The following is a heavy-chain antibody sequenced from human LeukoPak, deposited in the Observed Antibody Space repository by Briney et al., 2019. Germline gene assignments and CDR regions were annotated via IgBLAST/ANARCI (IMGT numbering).Heavy chain of an antibody. J-gene: IGHJ4*02. CDR2: INTDGSTT. CDR3: AKGAWAADGPMGNNFAS. CDR1: GFTFSRYW. V-gene: IGHV3-74*01. D-gene: IGHD6-13*01. Sequence: GGSLRLSCAASGFTFSRYWMHWVRQAPGKGLVWVSRINTDGSTTSYADSVRGRFTISRDNAENTVYLQMNNLGAEDMALYFCAKGAWAADGPMGNNFASWGQGSLVTVSS.